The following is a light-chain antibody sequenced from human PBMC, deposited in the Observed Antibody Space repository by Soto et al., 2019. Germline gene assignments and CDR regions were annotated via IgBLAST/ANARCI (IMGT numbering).Light chain of an antibody. V-gene: IGKV3-20*01. CDR3: QQYDSSRWT. CDR2: GAS. J-gene: IGKJ5*01. CDR1: QSVGSN. Sequence: KVRTQSRGTRALSSGEAVTLSCRARQSVGSNLAWYQQKPGQAPRLLIYGASSRATGIPDRFSGSGSGTDFTLTISRLEPADSAVYYCQQYDSSRWTFSQGTRLEIK.